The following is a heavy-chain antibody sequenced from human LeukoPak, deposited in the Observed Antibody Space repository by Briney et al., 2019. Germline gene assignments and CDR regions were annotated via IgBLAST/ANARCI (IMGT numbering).Heavy chain of an antibody. CDR3: ASSPLYDILTCNYRPAYYFDY. CDR2: IYTSGST. V-gene: IGHV4-4*07. J-gene: IGHJ4*02. Sequence: SETLSLTCSVSGGSISSYYWSWIRQPAGKGLEWIGRIYTSGSTNYTPSLKSRVTMSVDTSKNQFSLKLSSVTAADTAVYYCASSPLYDILTCNYRPAYYFDYWGQGTLVTVSS. D-gene: IGHD3-9*01. CDR1: GGSISSYY.